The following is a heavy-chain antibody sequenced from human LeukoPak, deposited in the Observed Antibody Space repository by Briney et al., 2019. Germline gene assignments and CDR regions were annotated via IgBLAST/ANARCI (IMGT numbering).Heavy chain of an antibody. V-gene: IGHV3-30*03. CDR2: ISYDGSNK. J-gene: IGHJ4*02. CDR1: GFTFSSYG. Sequence: PGGSLRLSCAASGFTFSSYGMHWVRQAPGKGLEWVAVISYDGSNKYYADSVKGRFTISRDNSKNTLYLQMNSLRAEDTAVYYCATLYSSSWRDYWGQGTLVTVSS. D-gene: IGHD6-13*01. CDR3: ATLYSSSWRDY.